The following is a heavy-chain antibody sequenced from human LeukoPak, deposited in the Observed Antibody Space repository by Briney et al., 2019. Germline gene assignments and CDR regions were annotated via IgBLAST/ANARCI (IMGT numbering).Heavy chain of an antibody. J-gene: IGHJ4*02. CDR1: GGTFSSYA. Sequence: SVKVSCKASGGTFSSYAISWVRQAPGQGLEWMGRIIPILGIANYAQKFQGRVTITADKSTSTAYMELRSLRSDDTAVYYCARVGVPAALFDYWGQGTLVTVSS. D-gene: IGHD2-2*01. V-gene: IGHV1-69*04. CDR3: ARVGVPAALFDY. CDR2: IIPILGIA.